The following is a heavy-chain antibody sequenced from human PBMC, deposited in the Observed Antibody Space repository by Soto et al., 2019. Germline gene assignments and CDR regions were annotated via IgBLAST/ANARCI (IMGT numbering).Heavy chain of an antibody. J-gene: IGHJ4*02. Sequence: QVQLVQSGAEVKKPGSSVKVSCKASGGTFSSYAISWVRQAPGQGLEWMGGIIPIFGTANYAQKFQGRVRITPDKSTSTAYMELSTMSPADTAVYCCAGDLAGVRSHDYSAQGHLLTVSS. V-gene: IGHV1-69*06. CDR2: IIPIFGTA. CDR3: AGDLAGVRSHDY. D-gene: IGHD3-10*01. CDR1: GGTFSSYA.